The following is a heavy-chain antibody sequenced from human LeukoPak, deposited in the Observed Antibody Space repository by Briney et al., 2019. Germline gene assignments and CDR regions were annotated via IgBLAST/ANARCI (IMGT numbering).Heavy chain of an antibody. J-gene: IGHJ4*02. CDR2: IWYDGSNK. CDR3: ASLGTTGTTGYY. V-gene: IGHV3-33*01. CDR1: GFTFSSYG. Sequence: GGSLRLSCAASGFTFSSYGMHWVRQAPGKGLEWVAVIWYDGSNKYYADSVKGRFTISRDNSKNTLYLQMNSLRAEDAAVYYCASLGTTGTTGYYWGQGTLVTVSS. D-gene: IGHD1-1*01.